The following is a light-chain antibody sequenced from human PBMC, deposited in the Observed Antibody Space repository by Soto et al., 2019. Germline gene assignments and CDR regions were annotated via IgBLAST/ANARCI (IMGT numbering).Light chain of an antibody. J-gene: IGKJ5*01. CDR3: KQGYRTPIT. CDR1: QSISSY. CDR2: AAS. Sequence: DIQMTQSPSSLSASVGDRVTITCRASQSISSYLNWYQQKPGKAPKLLIYAASSLQSVVQSRLSGSGSGTDVTLTISRRQPGDCATYYCKQGYRTPITFGQGKRLEI. V-gene: IGKV1-39*01.